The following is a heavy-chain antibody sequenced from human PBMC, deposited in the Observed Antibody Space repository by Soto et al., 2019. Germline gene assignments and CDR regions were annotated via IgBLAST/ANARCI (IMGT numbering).Heavy chain of an antibody. CDR3: AREAFLHYYDSSGYYYFDY. J-gene: IGHJ4*02. D-gene: IGHD3-22*01. Sequence: QVQLQESGPGLVKPSQTLSLTCTVSGGSISSGDYYWSWIRQPPGKGLEWIGYIYYSGSTYYNPSLKSRVTISVDTSKNQLSLKLSAVNAADTAVYYCAREAFLHYYDSSGYYYFDYWGQGTLVTVSS. V-gene: IGHV4-30-4*01. CDR1: GGSISSGDYY. CDR2: IYYSGST.